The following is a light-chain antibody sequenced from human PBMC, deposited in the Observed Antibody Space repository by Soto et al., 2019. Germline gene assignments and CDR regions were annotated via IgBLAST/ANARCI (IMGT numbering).Light chain of an antibody. J-gene: IGKJ4*01. CDR3: QQGKSFPLT. CDR2: AAT. CDR1: QDISSW. V-gene: IGKV1-12*01. Sequence: DIQMTQSPSSVSASVGDRVTITCRASQDISSWLAWFQQKPGEAPRLLIYAATSLHSGVPSRFSGSGSGTDFTLTISSLQPEDFATYFCQQGKSFPLTFGGGTKVEIK.